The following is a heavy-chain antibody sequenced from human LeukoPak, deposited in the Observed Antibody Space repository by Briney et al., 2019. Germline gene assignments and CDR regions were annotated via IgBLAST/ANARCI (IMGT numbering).Heavy chain of an antibody. CDR3: AKSGIVVVITTRDYFDY. Sequence: GGSLRHSCAASGFTFSSYAMSWVRQAPGKGLEWVSAISGSGGSTYYADSVKGRFTISRDNSKNTLYLQMNSLRAEDTAVYYCAKSGIVVVITTRDYFDYWGQGTLVTVSS. V-gene: IGHV3-23*01. D-gene: IGHD3-22*01. CDR1: GFTFSSYA. J-gene: IGHJ4*02. CDR2: ISGSGGST.